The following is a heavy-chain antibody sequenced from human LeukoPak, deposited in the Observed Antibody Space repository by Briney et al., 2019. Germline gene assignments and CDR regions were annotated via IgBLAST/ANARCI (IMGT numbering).Heavy chain of an antibody. CDR3: THGGVTTSGFDY. CDR2: IYWDDDK. J-gene: IGHJ4*02. Sequence: SGPTLVKPTQTLTLTCTFSGFSLSTSGVGVGWVRQPPGKALEWLALIYWDDDKRYSPSLKSRLTITKDTSKNQVVLTMTNMDPVDTATYYCTHGGVTTSGFDYWGQGTLVTVAS. V-gene: IGHV2-5*02. D-gene: IGHD1-1*01. CDR1: GFSLSTSGVG.